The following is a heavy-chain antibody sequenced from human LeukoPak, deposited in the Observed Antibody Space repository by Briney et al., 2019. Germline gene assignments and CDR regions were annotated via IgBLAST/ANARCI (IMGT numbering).Heavy chain of an antibody. Sequence: QPGGSLRLSCAASGFALSGYWMHWVRQAPGKGLVWVSRSKYDGTSASYTDCVKGRFTVSRDNAKNTLYLQMNSLRAEDTAVYYCAKSDYFDHWGQGTLVTVSS. J-gene: IGHJ4*02. CDR1: GFALSGYW. CDR3: AKSDYFDH. V-gene: IGHV3-74*01. CDR2: SKYDGTSA.